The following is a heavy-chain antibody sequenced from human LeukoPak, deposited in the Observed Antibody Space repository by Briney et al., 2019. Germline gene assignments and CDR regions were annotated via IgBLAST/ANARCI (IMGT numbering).Heavy chain of an antibody. CDR2: ISSSGGYI. J-gene: IGHJ6*03. Sequence: GGSLRLSCGASGFTFGTYWMHWVRQAPGKGLVWVSSISSSGGYIYYTDSVKGRFTISRDNAKNSLYLQMNSLRAEDTAVYYCAREQTGYRPPQLVRYYYMDVWGKGTTVTVSS. D-gene: IGHD1-1*01. CDR1: GFTFGTYW. V-gene: IGHV3-21*01. CDR3: AREQTGYRPPQLVRYYYMDV.